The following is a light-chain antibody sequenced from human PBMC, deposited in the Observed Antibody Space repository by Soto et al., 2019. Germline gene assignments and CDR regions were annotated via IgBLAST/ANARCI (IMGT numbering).Light chain of an antibody. Sequence: EVVLTQSPATLSVSPGDRATLSCRASQYIGSAVAWYHQRSGQAPRLLIFDASIRVPTTPARFSGSGSGTDFSLTISSLEPEDFGVYYCQQRSNWVFGPGTKGDIK. J-gene: IGKJ3*01. V-gene: IGKV3-11*01. CDR1: QYIGSA. CDR3: QQRSNWV. CDR2: DAS.